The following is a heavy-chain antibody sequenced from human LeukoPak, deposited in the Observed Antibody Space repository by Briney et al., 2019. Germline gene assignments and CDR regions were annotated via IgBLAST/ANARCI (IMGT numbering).Heavy chain of an antibody. CDR2: IYSSGST. Sequence: KPSETLSLTCTVSGGSISSYFWSWIRQPAGKGLEWIGRIYSSGSTNYNPSLKSRVTMSIDTSKNQFPLNLSSVTAADTAMYYCAKGGSSWYNWFDPWGQGTLVTVSS. J-gene: IGHJ5*02. CDR1: GGSISSYF. V-gene: IGHV4-4*07. CDR3: AKGGSSWYNWFDP. D-gene: IGHD6-13*01.